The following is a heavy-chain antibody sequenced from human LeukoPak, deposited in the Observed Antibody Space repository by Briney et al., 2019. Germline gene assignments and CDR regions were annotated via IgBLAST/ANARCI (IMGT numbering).Heavy chain of an antibody. CDR1: GFTFTTYG. J-gene: IGHJ5*02. Sequence: RGSLRLSCAASGFTFTTYGMNWVRQAPGRGLEWVSSIRPSGDNTYYGDSVKGRFTISRDNSKNTVYLQMNNMRVDDTAVYYCARVAGWHWFDPWGQGTLVTVSS. CDR3: ARVAGWHWFDP. V-gene: IGHV3-23*01. CDR2: IRPSGDNT. D-gene: IGHD6-19*01.